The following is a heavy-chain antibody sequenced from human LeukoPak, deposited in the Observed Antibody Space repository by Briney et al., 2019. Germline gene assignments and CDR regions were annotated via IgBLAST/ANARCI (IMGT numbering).Heavy chain of an antibody. D-gene: IGHD4-23*01. V-gene: IGHV4-4*07. CDR3: AGDHQDYGANSALWY. CDR1: GVSISRYY. Sequence: SETLSLTCTVSGVSISRYYWSWIPQPAGKGLQWLGRIQTSGSTNYNPSLESRIIMSVDTSKNQFSLKLTSVTAADTAVYYCAGDHQDYGANSALWYWGQGTLVIVSS. CDR2: IQTSGST. J-gene: IGHJ4*02.